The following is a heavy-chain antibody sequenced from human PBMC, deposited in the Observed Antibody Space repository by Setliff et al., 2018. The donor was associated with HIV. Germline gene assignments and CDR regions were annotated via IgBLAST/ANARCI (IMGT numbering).Heavy chain of an antibody. J-gene: IGHJ4*02. Sequence: SETLSLTCTVSGGSIRTGAYYWGWIRQPPGKGLEWIGSTYYSGSTTYNPSLKSRVTIAVDMSKNQFSLKLTSVTAADTAVYYCARLGAEDFSDYDWVDCWGQGTLVTVSS. CDR1: GGSIRTGAYY. V-gene: IGHV4-39*07. CDR2: TYYSGST. CDR3: ARLGAEDFSDYDWVDC. D-gene: IGHD5-12*01.